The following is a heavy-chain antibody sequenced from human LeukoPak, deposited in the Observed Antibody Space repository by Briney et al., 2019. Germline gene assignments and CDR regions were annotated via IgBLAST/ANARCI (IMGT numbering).Heavy chain of an antibody. Sequence: GGSLRLSCAASGFTFWSYAMTWVRQAPGKGLEWVSTISNTGGSTYYADFVQGRFTISRDNSKNTLHLQMNSLRAEDAAVYYCAKRYRSGGSCYWGYTFDYRGQGTLVTVSS. D-gene: IGHD2-15*01. CDR2: ISNTGGST. V-gene: IGHV3-23*01. CDR3: AKRYRSGGSCYWGYTFDY. J-gene: IGHJ4*02. CDR1: GFTFWSYA.